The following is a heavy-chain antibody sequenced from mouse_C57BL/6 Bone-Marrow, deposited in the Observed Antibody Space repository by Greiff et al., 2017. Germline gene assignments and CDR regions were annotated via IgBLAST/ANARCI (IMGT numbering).Heavy chain of an antibody. V-gene: IGHV1-76*01. CDR3: AREDSGYLAY. CDR2: IYPGSGNT. J-gene: IGHJ3*01. CDR1: GYTFTDYY. D-gene: IGHD3-2*02. Sequence: QVQLQQSGAELVRPGASVKLSCKASGYTFTDYYINWVKQRPGQGLEWIARIYPGSGNTYYNEKFKGKATLTAEKSSSTAYMQLSSLTSEDSAVYFCAREDSGYLAYWGQGTLVTVSA.